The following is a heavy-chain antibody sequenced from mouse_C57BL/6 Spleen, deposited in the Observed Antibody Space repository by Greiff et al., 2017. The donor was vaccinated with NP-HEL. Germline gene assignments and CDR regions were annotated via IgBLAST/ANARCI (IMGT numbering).Heavy chain of an antibody. Sequence: VQLQQSGAELVRPGTSVKMSCKASGYTFTNYWIGWAKQRPGHGLEWIGDIYPGGGYTNYNEKFKCKATLTADKSSSTAYMQISSLTSEDSALYSCARSEYYGRSYGYCDVWGTGTTVTVSS. J-gene: IGHJ1*03. CDR2: IYPGGGYT. CDR3: ARSEYYGRSYGYCDV. D-gene: IGHD1-1*01. V-gene: IGHV1-63*01. CDR1: GYTFTNYW.